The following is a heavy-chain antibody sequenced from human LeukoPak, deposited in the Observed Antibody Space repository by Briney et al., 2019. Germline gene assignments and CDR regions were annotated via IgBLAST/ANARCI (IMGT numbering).Heavy chain of an antibody. J-gene: IGHJ4*02. CDR3: ARVSYGSGSYYKPGPIDY. CDR2: IIPIFGTA. Sequence: SVKVSCKASGYTFTRYYIHWVRQAPGQGLEWMGGIIPIFGTANYAQKFQGRVTITADESTSTAYMELSSLRSEDTAVYYCARVSYGSGSYYKPGPIDYWGQGTLVTVSS. D-gene: IGHD3-10*01. V-gene: IGHV1-69*13. CDR1: GYTFTRYY.